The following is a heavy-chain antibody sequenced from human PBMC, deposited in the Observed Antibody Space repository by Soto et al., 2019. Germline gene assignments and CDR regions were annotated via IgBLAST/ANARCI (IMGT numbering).Heavy chain of an antibody. Sequence: VGSLRLSCAASGFTFSSYAMSWVRQAPGKGLEWVSAISGSGGSTYYADSVKGRFTISRDNSKNTLYLQMNSLRAEDTAVYYCAKDTEIYCTNGVCYAFDYWGQGTLVTVSS. J-gene: IGHJ4*02. CDR2: ISGSGGST. CDR1: GFTFSSYA. CDR3: AKDTEIYCTNGVCYAFDY. D-gene: IGHD2-8*01. V-gene: IGHV3-23*01.